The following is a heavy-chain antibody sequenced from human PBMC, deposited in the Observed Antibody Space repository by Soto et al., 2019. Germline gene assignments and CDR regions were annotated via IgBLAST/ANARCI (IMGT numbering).Heavy chain of an antibody. CDR3: ARGPDYDFWSGYYYYYYYMDV. D-gene: IGHD3-3*01. J-gene: IGHJ6*03. CDR2: IYSGSST. Sequence: PGGSLRLSCAASGFTVSSNYMSWVRQAPGKGLEWVSVIYSGSSTYYADSVKGRFTISRHNSKNTLYLQMNSLRAEDTAVYYFARGPDYDFWSGYYYYYYYMDVWGKGTTVTVSS. CDR1: GFTVSSNY. V-gene: IGHV3-53*04.